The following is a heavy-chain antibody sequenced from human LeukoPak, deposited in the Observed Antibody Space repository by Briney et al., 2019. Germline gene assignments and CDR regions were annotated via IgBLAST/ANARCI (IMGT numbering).Heavy chain of an antibody. J-gene: IGHJ3*02. CDR3: ARAAAYYYGSGSYSNDAFDI. Sequence: PSETLSLTCTVSGGSISSYYWSWIRQPAGKGLEWIGRIYTSGSTNYNPSLKSRVTISVDTSKNQFSLKLSSVTAADTAVYYCARAAAYYYGSGSYSNDAFDIWGQGTMVTVSS. D-gene: IGHD3-10*01. CDR1: GGSISSYY. V-gene: IGHV4-4*07. CDR2: IYTSGST.